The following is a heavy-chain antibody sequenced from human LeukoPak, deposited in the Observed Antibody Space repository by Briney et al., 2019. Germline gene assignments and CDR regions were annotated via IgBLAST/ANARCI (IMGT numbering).Heavy chain of an antibody. CDR3: AKSRGSGTGSYFDY. D-gene: IGHD2-15*01. V-gene: IGHV3-23*01. Sequence: GGSLRLSCAASGFTFSSHVVSWVRQAPGKGLEWVSGISASGGTTYYADSVKGRFTISRDNSKNTLYLQMNSLRAEVTAVYYCAKSRGSGTGSYFDYWGQGTLVTVSS. J-gene: IGHJ4*02. CDR2: ISASGGTT. CDR1: GFTFSSHV.